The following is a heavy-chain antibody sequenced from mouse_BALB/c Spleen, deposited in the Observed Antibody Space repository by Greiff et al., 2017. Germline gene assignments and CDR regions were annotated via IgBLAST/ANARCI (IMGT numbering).Heavy chain of an antibody. D-gene: IGHD2-1*01. CDR1: GDSITSGY. J-gene: IGHJ1*01. CDR3: ARGDGNYYWYFDV. V-gene: IGHV3-8*02. Sequence: EVKLQESGPSLVKPSQTLSLTCSVTGDSITSGYWNWIRKFPGNKLEYMGYISYSGSTYYNPSLKSRISITRDTSKNQYYLQLNSVTTEDTATYYCARGDGNYYWYFDVWGAGTTVTVSS. CDR2: ISYSGST.